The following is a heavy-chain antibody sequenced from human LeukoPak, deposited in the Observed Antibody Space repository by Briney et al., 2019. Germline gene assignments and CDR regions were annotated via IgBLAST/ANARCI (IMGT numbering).Heavy chain of an antibody. D-gene: IGHD3-3*01. V-gene: IGHV4-34*01. CDR3: ARSSYDFWSGYYSVNEDY. J-gene: IGHJ4*02. Sequence: SETLSLTCTVSGGSVSGSYYWSWIRQPPGKGLEWIGEINHSGGTNYNPSLKSRVTISVDTSKNQFSLKLSSVTAADTAVYYCARSSYDFWSGYYSVNEDYWGQGTLVTVSS. CDR2: INHSGGT. CDR1: GGSVSGSYY.